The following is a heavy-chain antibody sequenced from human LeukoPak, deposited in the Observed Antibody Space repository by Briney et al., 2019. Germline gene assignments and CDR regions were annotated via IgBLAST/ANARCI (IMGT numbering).Heavy chain of an antibody. Sequence: SETLSLTCAVSGGSISSGGYSWSWIRQPPGKGLEWIGYIYHSGSTYYNPSLKSRVTISVDRSKNQFSLKLSSVTAADTAVYYCARDPVGSYAFDIWGQGTMVTVSS. CDR1: GGSISSGGYS. D-gene: IGHD3-10*01. CDR3: ARDPVGSYAFDI. J-gene: IGHJ3*02. CDR2: IYHSGST. V-gene: IGHV4-30-2*01.